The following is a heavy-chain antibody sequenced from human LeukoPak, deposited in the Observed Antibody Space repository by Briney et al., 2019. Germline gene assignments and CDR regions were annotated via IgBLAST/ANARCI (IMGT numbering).Heavy chain of an antibody. J-gene: IGHJ3*02. D-gene: IGHD2-2*01. CDR2: INPSGGST. CDR3: ARDNIVVVPADAFDI. Sequence: ASVKVSCKASGYTFTGYYMHWVRQAPGQGLEWMGIINPSGGSTSYAQKFQGRVTMTRDTSTSTVYMELSSLRSEDTAVYYCARDNIVVVPADAFDIWGQGTMVTVSS. V-gene: IGHV1-46*01. CDR1: GYTFTGYY.